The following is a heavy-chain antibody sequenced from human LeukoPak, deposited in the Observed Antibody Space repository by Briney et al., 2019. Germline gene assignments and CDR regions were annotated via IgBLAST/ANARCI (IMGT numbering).Heavy chain of an antibody. CDR1: GCTVRSDG. D-gene: IGHD5-24*01. CDR3: ARAHRWLQPYFDY. CDR2: ISSSSSYI. J-gene: IGHJ4*02. Sequence: PGGSLRLSCAASGCTVRSDGMNWLRQAPGKGLEGVSSISSSSSYIYYVDSVKGRLTISRDNAKTSLYLQMNRLRAEDTAVYSCARAHRWLQPYFDYWGQGTLVTVSS. V-gene: IGHV3-21*01.